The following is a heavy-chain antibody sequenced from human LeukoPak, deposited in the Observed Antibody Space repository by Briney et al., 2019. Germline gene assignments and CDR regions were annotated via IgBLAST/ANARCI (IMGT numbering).Heavy chain of an antibody. V-gene: IGHV4-4*07. CDR3: ARYYDSSGYYYEASWFDP. D-gene: IGHD3-22*01. J-gene: IGHJ5*02. CDR1: GGSISSYY. Sequence: SETLSLTCTVSGGSISSYYWSWIRQPAGKGLEWIGRIYTSGSTNYNPSLKSRVTMSVDTSKNQSSLKLSPVPAADTAVYYCARYYDSSGYYYEASWFDPWGQGTLVTVSS. CDR2: IYTSGST.